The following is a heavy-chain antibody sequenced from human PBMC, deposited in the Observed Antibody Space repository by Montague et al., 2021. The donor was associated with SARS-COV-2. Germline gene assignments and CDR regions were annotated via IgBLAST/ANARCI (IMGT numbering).Heavy chain of an antibody. V-gene: IGHV3-9*01. CDR2: ISWNSGST. Sequence: SLRLSCAASGFTFGDYAMHWVRQAPGKGLEWVSGISWNSGSTGYADSVKGRFTISRDNAKNSLYLQMSSLRAEDTALYYCAKDKGSRFSGLLAEFFDYWGQGTLVTVSS. J-gene: IGHJ4*02. D-gene: IGHD6-19*01. CDR1: GFTFGDYA. CDR3: AKDKGSRFSGLLAEFFDY.